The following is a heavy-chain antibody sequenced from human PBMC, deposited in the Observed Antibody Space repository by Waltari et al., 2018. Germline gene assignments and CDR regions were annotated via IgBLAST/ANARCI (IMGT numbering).Heavy chain of an antibody. Sequence: EEQLLESGGGLVQPGDSLRLSCAGSGFRFSNYWINWVRQAPGKGLVWVARIGTDETTMTYADSVKGRFTISRDNAKNTVYLQMKRLRAEDTAVYYCARLAPRTYRSPVPGRHYYYGMDVWGQGP. CDR1: GFRFSNYW. CDR2: IGTDETTM. J-gene: IGHJ6*02. CDR3: ARLAPRTYRSPVPGRHYYYGMDV. D-gene: IGHD3-10*01. V-gene: IGHV3-74*03.